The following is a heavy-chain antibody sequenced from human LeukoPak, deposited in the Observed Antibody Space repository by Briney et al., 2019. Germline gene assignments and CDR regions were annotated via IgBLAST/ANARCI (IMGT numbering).Heavy chain of an antibody. V-gene: IGHV1-46*01. D-gene: IGHD2-2*01. CDR1: GYTFTSYY. Sequence: ASVTVSCTASGYTFTSYYMHWVRQAPGQGLEWMGIINPSGGSTSYAQKFQGRVTMTRDTSTSTVYMELSSLSSEDTAVYYCARDWAEYCSSTSCFSPLSVYYYYGMDVWGQGTTVTVSS. CDR2: INPSGGST. J-gene: IGHJ6*02. CDR3: ARDWAEYCSSTSCFSPLSVYYYYGMDV.